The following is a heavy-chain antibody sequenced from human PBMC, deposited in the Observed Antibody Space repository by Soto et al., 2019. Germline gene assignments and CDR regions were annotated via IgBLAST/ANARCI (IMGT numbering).Heavy chain of an antibody. CDR3: ARRGSGSYYDY. CDR2: ISGSGGST. CDR1: GFTFSSYA. Sequence: EVQLLESGGGLVQPGGSLRLSCAASGFTFSSYAMRWVRQAPVKGLEWVSAISGSGGSTYYADSVKGRFTISREKSKNTMYLQMNSMRAEDTAVYYCARRGSGSYYDYWGQGTLVTVSS. D-gene: IGHD1-26*01. J-gene: IGHJ4*02. V-gene: IGHV3-23*01.